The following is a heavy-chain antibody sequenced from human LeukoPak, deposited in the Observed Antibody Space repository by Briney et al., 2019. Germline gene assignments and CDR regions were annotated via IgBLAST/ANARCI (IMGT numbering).Heavy chain of an antibody. Sequence: SETLSLTCAVYGGSFSGYYWSWIRQPPGKGLEWIGEINHSGSTNYNLSLKSRVTISVDTSKNQFSLKLSSVTAADTAVYYCARDLYYYGSGIPSLHYWGQGTLVTVSS. J-gene: IGHJ4*02. CDR3: ARDLYYYGSGIPSLHY. CDR1: GGSFSGYY. D-gene: IGHD3-10*01. V-gene: IGHV4-34*01. CDR2: INHSGST.